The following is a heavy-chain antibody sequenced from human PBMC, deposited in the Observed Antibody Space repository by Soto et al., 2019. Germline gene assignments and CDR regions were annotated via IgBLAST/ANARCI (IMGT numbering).Heavy chain of an antibody. CDR3: ARDYDVNTALDYWYFDL. V-gene: IGHV4-4*07. J-gene: IGHJ2*01. CDR1: GGSICNYY. CDR2: IYTSGRT. D-gene: IGHD5-18*01. Sequence: QVQLQESGPGLVKPSESLSLTCTVSGGSICNYYWAWIRQSAGKGLEWIGRIYTSGRTHYNPSLTGRVTISIDTSKNQVSLRLTSVTAADTAMYYCARDYDVNTALDYWYFDLWCRGTLVTVSS.